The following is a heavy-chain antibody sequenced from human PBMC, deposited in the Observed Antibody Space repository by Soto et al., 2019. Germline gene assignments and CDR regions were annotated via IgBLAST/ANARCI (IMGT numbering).Heavy chain of an antibody. J-gene: IGHJ4*02. D-gene: IGHD3-10*01. CDR2: IYNSGST. Sequence: SSDTLSLTCTVSGGSISSYYGTGILQPPGKGLEWIGFIYNSGSTHYNPSLRSRVTISVDTSKNQFSLKLRSVTAADTAVYYCASMGYHYGSGSYPLDYWGQGTLVTVS. CDR1: GGSISSYY. CDR3: ASMGYHYGSGSYPLDY. V-gene: IGHV4-59*08.